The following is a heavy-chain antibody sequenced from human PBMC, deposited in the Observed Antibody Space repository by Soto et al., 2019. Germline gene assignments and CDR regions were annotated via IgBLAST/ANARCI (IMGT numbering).Heavy chain of an antibody. J-gene: IGHJ4*02. D-gene: IGHD6-19*01. CDR2: ISYDGSNK. Sequence: PGWSLRLSCAASGFTFSSYGMHWVRQAPGKGLEWVAFISYDGSNKYYADSVKGRFTISRDNSKNTLYLQMNSLRAEDTAVYYCAKVRSAVAGSSFDYWGQGTLVTVSS. CDR3: AKVRSAVAGSSFDY. CDR1: GFTFSSYG. V-gene: IGHV3-30*18.